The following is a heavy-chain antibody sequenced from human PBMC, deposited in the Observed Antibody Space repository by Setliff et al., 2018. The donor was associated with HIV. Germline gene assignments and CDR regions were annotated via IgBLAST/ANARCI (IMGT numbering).Heavy chain of an antibody. J-gene: IGHJ6*03. CDR2: ITGSSDTI. Sequence: PGGSLRLSCAASGFTFSSYEMDWFRQAPGKGLEWVSYITGSSDTIYYADSVKGRFTISRDNAKNSVYLQMNSLRAEDTAVYYCARDGGSSPSPVSDYYYYYMDVWGKGTTVTVSS. CDR3: ARDGGSSPSPVSDYYYYYMDV. D-gene: IGHD1-26*01. CDR1: GFTFSSYE. V-gene: IGHV3-48*01.